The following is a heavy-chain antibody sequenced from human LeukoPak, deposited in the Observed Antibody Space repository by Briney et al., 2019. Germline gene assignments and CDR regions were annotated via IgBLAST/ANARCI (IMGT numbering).Heavy chain of an antibody. D-gene: IGHD3-3*01. J-gene: IGHJ6*03. V-gene: IGHV4-34*01. Sequence: PSETLSLTCAVYGGSFSGNYWSWIRQPPGKGLECIGEINHSGSTNYNTFLKSRVTISVDTSKNQFSLKLSSVTAADTAVYYCATSPVLRFLEWPHGTSYYYMDVWGKGTTVTVSS. CDR2: INHSGST. CDR1: GGSFSGNY. CDR3: ATSPVLRFLEWPHGTSYYYMDV.